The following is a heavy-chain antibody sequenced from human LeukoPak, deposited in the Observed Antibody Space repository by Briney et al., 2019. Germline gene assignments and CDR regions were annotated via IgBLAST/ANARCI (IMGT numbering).Heavy chain of an antibody. CDR1: GGSISSGSYY. D-gene: IGHD1-26*01. Sequence: SQTLSLTCTVSGGSISSGSYYWSWIRQPAGKGLEWIGRIYTSGSTNYNPSLKSRVTISVDTSKNQFSLKLSSVTAADTAVYYCAREGGSSSFDYWGQGTLVTVSS. CDR3: AREGGSSSFDY. J-gene: IGHJ4*02. V-gene: IGHV4-61*02. CDR2: IYTSGST.